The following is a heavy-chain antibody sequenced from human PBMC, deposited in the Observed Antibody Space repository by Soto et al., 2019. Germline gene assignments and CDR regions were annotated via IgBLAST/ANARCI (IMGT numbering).Heavy chain of an antibody. J-gene: IGHJ4*02. CDR3: ARQFDYETSGYYYAY. CDR1: GGTFNKYA. CDR2: IVPLFGTA. D-gene: IGHD3-22*01. Sequence: ASVKVSCKAAGGTFNKYAIDWVRQVPGQGLEWMGGIVPLFGTANYAQKFQGRVTITADEATNTAYMELRSLRSEDTAVYYCARQFDYETSGYYYAYWGQGTLVTVSP. V-gene: IGHV1-69*13.